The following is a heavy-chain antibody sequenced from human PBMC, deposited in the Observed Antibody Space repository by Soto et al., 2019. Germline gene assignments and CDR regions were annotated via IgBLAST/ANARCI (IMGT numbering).Heavy chain of an antibody. CDR3: TTDSSSWAYYYYYGMDV. J-gene: IGHJ6*02. V-gene: IGHV3-15*01. CDR2: IKSKTDDGTT. D-gene: IGHD2-2*01. CDR1: GFTFSNAW. Sequence: GSLRLSCTVSGFTFSNAWMTWFRQAPGKGLEWVGRIKSKTDDGTTDYAAPVKGRFTISRDDSRNTLYLQMNSLKTEDTAVYYCTTDSSSWAYYYYYGMDVWGQGTTVTVSS.